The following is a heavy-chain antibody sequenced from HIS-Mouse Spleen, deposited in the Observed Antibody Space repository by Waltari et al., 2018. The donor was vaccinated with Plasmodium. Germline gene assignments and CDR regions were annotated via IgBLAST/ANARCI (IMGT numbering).Heavy chain of an antibody. CDR1: GFTFSSYS. CDR3: AREDILTGYYNDYWYFDL. V-gene: IGHV3-21*01. Sequence: EVQLVESGGGLVKPGGSLRLSCAASGFTFSSYSMNWVRQAPGKGLEWVSSISSSSSYIYYADSGKVRFTISRDNAKNSLYLQMNSLRAEDTAVYYCAREDILTGYYNDYWYFDLWGRGTLVTVSS. D-gene: IGHD3-9*01. J-gene: IGHJ2*01. CDR2: ISSSSSYI.